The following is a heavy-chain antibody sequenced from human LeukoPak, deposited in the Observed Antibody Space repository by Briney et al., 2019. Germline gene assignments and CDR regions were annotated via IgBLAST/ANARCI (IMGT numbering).Heavy chain of an antibody. CDR2: IYYSGST. CDR3: VGSGSYWYWFDP. Sequence: SETLSLTCTVSGGPISSSSYYWGWIRQPPGKGLEWIGSIYYSGSTYYNPSLKSRVTISVDTSKNQFSLKLSSVTAADTAVYYCVGSGSYWYWFDPWGQGTLVTVSS. V-gene: IGHV4-39*07. J-gene: IGHJ5*02. CDR1: GGPISSSSYY. D-gene: IGHD3-10*01.